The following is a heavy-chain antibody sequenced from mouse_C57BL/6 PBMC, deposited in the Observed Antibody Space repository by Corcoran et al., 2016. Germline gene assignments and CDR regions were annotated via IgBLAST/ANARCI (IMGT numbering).Heavy chain of an antibody. J-gene: IGHJ3*01. CDR3: ASSNYCVSSYSWFAY. CDR1: GYTFTDYS. Sequence: EVQLQQSGPVLVKPGASVKMSCKASGYTFTDYSMNWVKQSHGKSLEWIGGINPYNGGNSYNQKFNGKATLTVDKSSSTAYMELNSLTSENSAVYYGASSNYCVSSYSWFAYWGQGTLVTVSA. CDR2: INPYNGGN. V-gene: IGHV1-19*01. D-gene: IGHD1-1*01.